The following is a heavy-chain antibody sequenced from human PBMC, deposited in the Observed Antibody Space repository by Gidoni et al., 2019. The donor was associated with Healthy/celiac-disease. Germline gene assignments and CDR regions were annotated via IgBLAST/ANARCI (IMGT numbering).Heavy chain of an antibody. CDR2: IYYSGST. Sequence: QLQLQESGPGLVQPSETLSLTCTVSGGSIRSSSYYWGWIRPPPGKGLEWIGSIYYSGSTYYNPSLKSRVTISVDTSKNQCSLKLSSVTAADTAVYYCARQQGGSRTLGYMDVWGKGTTDTVSS. V-gene: IGHV4-39*01. CDR1: GGSIRSSSYY. CDR3: ARQQGGSRTLGYMDV. D-gene: IGHD6-13*01. J-gene: IGHJ6*03.